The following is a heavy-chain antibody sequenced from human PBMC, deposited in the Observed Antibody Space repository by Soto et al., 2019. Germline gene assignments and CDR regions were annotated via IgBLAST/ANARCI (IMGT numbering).Heavy chain of an antibody. CDR2: IWYDGSNK. CDR1: GFTFSSYG. CDR3: ARDDEGYCSSTSCYTPGY. J-gene: IGHJ4*02. D-gene: IGHD2-2*02. Sequence: QVQLVESGGGVVQPGRSLRLSCAASGFTFSSYGMHWVRQAPGMGLEWVAVIWYDGSNKYYADSVKGRFTISRDNSKNTLYLQMNSLRAEDTAVYYCARDDEGYCSSTSCYTPGYWGQGTLVTVSS. V-gene: IGHV3-33*01.